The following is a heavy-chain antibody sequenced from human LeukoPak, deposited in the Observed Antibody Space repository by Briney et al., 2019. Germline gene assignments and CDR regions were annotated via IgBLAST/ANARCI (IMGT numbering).Heavy chain of an antibody. CDR2: IYTSGST. Sequence: SETLSLTCTVSGGSISSYYWSWIRQPAGKGLEWIGRIYTSGSTNYHPSLMSRVTMSVDTPKNQFSLNLSSVTAADTAVYYCAREGSYRPLDYWGQGTLVTVSS. J-gene: IGHJ4*02. CDR3: AREGSYRPLDY. CDR1: GGSISSYY. V-gene: IGHV4-4*07. D-gene: IGHD1-26*01.